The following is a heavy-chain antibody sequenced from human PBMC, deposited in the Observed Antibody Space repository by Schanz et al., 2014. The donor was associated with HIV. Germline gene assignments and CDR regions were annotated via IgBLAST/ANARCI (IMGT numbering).Heavy chain of an antibody. CDR2: ISESGGRT. CDR1: GFNFNNYA. D-gene: IGHD3-22*01. CDR3: AKDRNHYDSRYRGKGNYYYYYGMDV. Sequence: VQLVESGGGVVQPGGSLRLSCAASGFNFNNYAMTWVRQAPGKGLEWVSSISESGGRTYYADSVKGRFTISRDNSKNTLYLQMKSLRPEDTAVYYCAKDRNHYDSRYRGKGNYYYYYGMDVWGQGTTVTVSS. V-gene: IGHV3-23*04. J-gene: IGHJ6*02.